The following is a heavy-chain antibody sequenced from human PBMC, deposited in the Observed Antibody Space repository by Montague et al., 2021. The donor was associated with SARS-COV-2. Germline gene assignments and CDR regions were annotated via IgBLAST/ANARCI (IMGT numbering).Heavy chain of an antibody. V-gene: IGHV4-59*01. J-gene: IGHJ6*02. CDR2: IFNSGRT. CDR3: ARGGYYDNTGYYFVYYYNMDV. Sequence: SETLSLTCTVSGGSIDSFYWSWIRRPPGKGLEWIGCIFNSGRTYNNPYLTSRVRMSVDTSKTQDSLRLSSLTAADTAVYYCARGGYYDNTGYYFVYYYNMDVWGQGTTVTVSS. D-gene: IGHD3-22*01. CDR1: GGSIDSFY.